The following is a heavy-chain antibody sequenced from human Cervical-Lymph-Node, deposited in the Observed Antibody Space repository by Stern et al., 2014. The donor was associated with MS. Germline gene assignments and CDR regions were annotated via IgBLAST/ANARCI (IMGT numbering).Heavy chain of an antibody. V-gene: IGHV7-4-1*02. CDR2: INTNTGNS. Sequence: VQLVESGSELKEPGASVKVSCKASGYTLTNYPMNWVRQAPGQGLEWMGWINTNTGNSTYAQGFTGRFVFSLDTSVSTAYMEISSLKAEDTAVYYCARDFVDTAMITRSDYLDSWGQGTLVTVSS. J-gene: IGHJ4*02. D-gene: IGHD5-18*01. CDR3: ARDFVDTAMITRSDYLDS. CDR1: GYTLTNYP.